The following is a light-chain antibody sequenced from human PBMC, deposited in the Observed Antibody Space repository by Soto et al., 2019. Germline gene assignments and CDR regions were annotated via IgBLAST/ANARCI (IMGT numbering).Light chain of an antibody. CDR2: DTS. CDR1: QDISKY. V-gene: IGKV1-33*01. J-gene: IGKJ2*01. Sequence: DIQMTQSPSSLSASVGDRVTITCQASQDISKYLNWYQQKPGKAPKLLIYDTSNLETGVPSRFSGGGSGTHFTFTISSLQPEDTATYYCQQYDNLPRNTFGQGTKLEIK. CDR3: QQYDNLPRNT.